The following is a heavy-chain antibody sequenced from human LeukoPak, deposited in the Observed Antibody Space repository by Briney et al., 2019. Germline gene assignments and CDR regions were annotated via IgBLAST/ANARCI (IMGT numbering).Heavy chain of an antibody. D-gene: IGHD3-10*01. V-gene: IGHV3-23*01. Sequence: GGSLRLSCAASGFTFSSYAMSWVRQAPGKGLEWVSAISGSGGSTYYADSVKGRFTISRDNSKNTLYLQMNSLRAEGTAVYYCALLRGVIIPVFDYWGQGTLVTVSS. CDR1: GFTFSSYA. CDR2: ISGSGGST. J-gene: IGHJ4*02. CDR3: ALLRGVIIPVFDY.